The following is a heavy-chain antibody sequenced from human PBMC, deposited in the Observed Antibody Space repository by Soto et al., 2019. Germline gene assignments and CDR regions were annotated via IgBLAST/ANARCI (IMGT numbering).Heavy chain of an antibody. J-gene: IGHJ4*02. CDR2: IIPIFGTP. Sequence: ASVKVSCKASGGTFNNYVINWVRQAPGQGLEWMAGIIPIFGTPNYAQKFQGRVTITVDKSTSTAYMELNSLRSEDTAVYYCAGRCDGTNCLAHFDYWGQGTLVTVSS. V-gene: IGHV1-69*06. CDR1: GGTFNNYV. D-gene: IGHD2-2*01. CDR3: AGRCDGTNCLAHFDY.